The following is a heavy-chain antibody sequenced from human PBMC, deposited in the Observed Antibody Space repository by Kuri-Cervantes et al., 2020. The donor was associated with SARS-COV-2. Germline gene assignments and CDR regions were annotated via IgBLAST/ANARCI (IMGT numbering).Heavy chain of an antibody. Sequence: ASVKVSCKASGYRFTSYGISWVRQAPGQGLEWMGWISGFNGNTNYAQKLQGRVTMTTDTSTSTAYMELRSLRSDDTAVYYCARDEIFGARPGDYYGMDVWGQGTTVTVSS. J-gene: IGHJ6*02. V-gene: IGHV1-18*01. CDR1: GYRFTSYG. CDR2: ISGFNGNT. CDR3: ARDEIFGARPGDYYGMDV. D-gene: IGHD3-3*01.